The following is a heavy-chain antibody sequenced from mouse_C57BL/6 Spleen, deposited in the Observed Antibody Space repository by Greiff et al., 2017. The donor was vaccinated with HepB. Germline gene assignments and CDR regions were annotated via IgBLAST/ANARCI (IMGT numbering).Heavy chain of an antibody. CDR1: GFSLTSYG. J-gene: IGHJ2*01. CDR2: IWSGGST. Sequence: QVQLQQSGPGLVQPSQSLSITCTVSGFSLTSYGVHWVRQSPGKGLDWLGVIWSGGSTDYNAAFISRLSISKDNSKSQVVFKLNSLQADDTAIYYCDRERGERGRGSLDYWGQGTTLTVSS. CDR3: DRERGERGRGSLDY. V-gene: IGHV2-2*01.